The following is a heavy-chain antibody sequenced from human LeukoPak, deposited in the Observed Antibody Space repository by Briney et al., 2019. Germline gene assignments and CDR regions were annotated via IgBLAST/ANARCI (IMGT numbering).Heavy chain of an antibody. J-gene: IGHJ4*02. Sequence: SETLSLTCAVYGGSFSGYYWSWIRQPPGKGLEWIGEINHSGSTNYNPSLKSRVTISVDTSKNQFSLKLSSVTAADTAVYYCARGFFYDWSQGTLVTVSS. D-gene: IGHD3-16*01. CDR3: ARGFFYD. CDR1: GGSFSGYY. CDR2: INHSGST. V-gene: IGHV4-34*01.